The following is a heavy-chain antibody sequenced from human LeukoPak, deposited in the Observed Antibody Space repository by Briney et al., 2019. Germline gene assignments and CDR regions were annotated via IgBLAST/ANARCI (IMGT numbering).Heavy chain of an antibody. CDR2: IYTSGST. V-gene: IGHV4-4*07. D-gene: IGHD1-1*01. CDR3: ARGLADWNDVEAFDI. J-gene: IGHJ3*02. Sequence: MSSETLSLTCTVSGGSISSYYWSWIRQPAGKGLEWIGRIYTSGSTNYNPSLKSRVTMSVDTSKNQFSLKLSSVTAADTAVYYCARGLADWNDVEAFDIWGQGTMVTVSS. CDR1: GGSISSYY.